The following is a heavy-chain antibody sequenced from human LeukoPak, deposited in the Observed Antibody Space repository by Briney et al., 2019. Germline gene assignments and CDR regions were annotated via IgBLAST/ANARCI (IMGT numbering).Heavy chain of an antibody. Sequence: ASVKVSCKASGYTFTSYGISWVRQAPGQGLEWMGWISAYNGNTNYAQKLQGRVTMTTDTSTSTAYMVLRSLRSDDTAVYYCARDLPLNYYDSSGYLSHFDYWGQGTLVTVSS. CDR3: ARDLPLNYYDSSGYLSHFDY. D-gene: IGHD3-22*01. J-gene: IGHJ4*02. V-gene: IGHV1-18*01. CDR1: GYTFTSYG. CDR2: ISAYNGNT.